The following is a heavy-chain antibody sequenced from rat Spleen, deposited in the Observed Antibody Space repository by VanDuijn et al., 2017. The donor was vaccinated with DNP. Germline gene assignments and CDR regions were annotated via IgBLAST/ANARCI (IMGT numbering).Heavy chain of an antibody. CDR2: ISTSGGST. CDR3: SRHGRVTTVATYWYFDF. CDR1: GFTFSNYD. Sequence: EVQLVESGGGLVQPGRSLKLSCAASGFTFSNYDMAWVRQAPTKGLEWVASISTSGGSTYYRDSVKGRFTISRDHAKSTLYLQMDSLRSGDTATYFCSRHGRVTTVATYWYFDFWGPGTMVTVSS. V-gene: IGHV5-25*01. D-gene: IGHD1-3*01. J-gene: IGHJ1*01.